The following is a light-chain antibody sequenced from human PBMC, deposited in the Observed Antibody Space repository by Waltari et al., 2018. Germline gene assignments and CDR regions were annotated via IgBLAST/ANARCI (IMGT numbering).Light chain of an antibody. CDR1: SSDVGSYTL. V-gene: IGLV2-23*02. CDR2: DVN. Sequence: QSALTQPATVSGSPTQSITISCTGTSSDVGSYTLVSWYQQHPGRAPKLMIFDVNKRPSGSSHRFSGSKSGNTASLTISGLQAEDEADYYCCSYAGSSTFVFGGGTKLTVL. CDR3: CSYAGSSTFV. J-gene: IGLJ2*01.